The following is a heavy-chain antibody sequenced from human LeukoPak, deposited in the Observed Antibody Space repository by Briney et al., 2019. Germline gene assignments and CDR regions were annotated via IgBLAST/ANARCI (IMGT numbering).Heavy chain of an antibody. CDR1: GGSLSGYY. V-gene: IGHV4-34*01. CDR3: ARGGGYSSGLSY. CDR2: INHSGST. Sequence: SETLSLTCAVYGGSLSGYYWSWIRQPPGKGLEWIGEINHSGSTNYNPSLKSRVTISIDTSKNQFSLKLSSVTAADTAVYYCARGGGYSSGLSYWGQGTLVTVSS. J-gene: IGHJ4*02. D-gene: IGHD6-19*01.